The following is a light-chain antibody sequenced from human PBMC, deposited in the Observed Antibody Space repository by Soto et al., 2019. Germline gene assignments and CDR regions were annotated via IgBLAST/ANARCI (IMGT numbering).Light chain of an antibody. Sequence: EIVLTQSPATLSLSPGERATLSCRASQSISNYLAWYQHKPGQAPGLLIYDTSNRATGIPARFSGSGSGTDFTLTISSLEPEDFAVYYCQQRSGWPLFGQGTKLEIK. CDR2: DTS. CDR1: QSISNY. J-gene: IGKJ2*01. V-gene: IGKV3-11*01. CDR3: QQRSGWPL.